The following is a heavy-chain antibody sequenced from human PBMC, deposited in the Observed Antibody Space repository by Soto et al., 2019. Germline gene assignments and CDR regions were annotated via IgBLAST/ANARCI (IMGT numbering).Heavy chain of an antibody. Sequence: GGSLRLSCAASGFTFSSYEMNWVRQAPGKGLEWVSYISSSGSTIYYADSVKGRFTISRDNAKNSLYLQMNSLRAEDTAVYYCARDGGWFGECNFDYWGQGTLVTVSS. D-gene: IGHD3-10*01. J-gene: IGHJ4*02. CDR3: ARDGGWFGECNFDY. CDR2: ISSSGSTI. V-gene: IGHV3-48*03. CDR1: GFTFSSYE.